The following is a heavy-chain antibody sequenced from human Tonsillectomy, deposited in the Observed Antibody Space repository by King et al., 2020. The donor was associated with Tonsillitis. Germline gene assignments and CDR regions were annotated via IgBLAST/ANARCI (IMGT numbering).Heavy chain of an antibody. V-gene: IGHV1-18*01. CDR1: GYTFTSSG. Sequence: QLVQSGAEMKKPGASVKVSCKASGYTFTSSGITWVRQAPGQGLEWMGWISAYSGDTKYAQKLQGRVTMTTDTSTRTAYMELRSLRSDDTAVHYCARDRVLLTGFFHNWFDPWGQGTLVTVSS. CDR3: ARDRVLLTGFFHNWFDP. CDR2: ISAYSGDT. D-gene: IGHD3-9*01. J-gene: IGHJ5*02.